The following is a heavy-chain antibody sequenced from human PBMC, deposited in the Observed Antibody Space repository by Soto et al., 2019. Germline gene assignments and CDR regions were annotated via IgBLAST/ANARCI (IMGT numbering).Heavy chain of an antibody. CDR3: ATARPYYDILTGPPRLDY. V-gene: IGHV1-24*01. CDR2: FDPEDGET. CDR1: GYTLTELS. J-gene: IGHJ4*02. Sequence: ASVKISCRVSGYTLTELSMHWVRQAPGKGLEWMGGFDPEDGETIYAQKFQGRVTMTEDTSTDTAYMELSSLRSEDTAVYYCATARPYYDILTGPPRLDYWGQGTLVTVSS. D-gene: IGHD3-9*01.